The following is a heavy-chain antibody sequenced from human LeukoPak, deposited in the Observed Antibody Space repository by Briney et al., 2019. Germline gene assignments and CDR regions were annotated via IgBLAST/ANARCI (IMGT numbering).Heavy chain of an antibody. Sequence: SETLSLACTVSGYSISSGYYWGWIRQPPGKGLEWIGSIYHSGSTYYNPSLKSRVTISVDTSKNQFSLKLSSVTAADTAVYYCARDLRCSGGTCYYFDYWGQGTLVTVSS. J-gene: IGHJ4*02. CDR3: ARDLRCSGGTCYYFDY. V-gene: IGHV4-38-2*02. CDR2: IYHSGST. CDR1: GYSISSGYY. D-gene: IGHD2-15*01.